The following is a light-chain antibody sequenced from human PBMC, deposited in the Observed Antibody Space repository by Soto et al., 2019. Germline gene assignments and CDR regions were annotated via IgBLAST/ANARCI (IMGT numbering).Light chain of an antibody. J-gene: IGKJ2*01. CDR3: QQHNNWPPYT. CDR1: KSVSSN. Sequence: EIVMTQSPATLSVSPGERATLSCRASKSVSSNLARYQQKPGQAPRVLIYGASTRATGIPARFSGSGSGTEFTLTISSLQSEDFAVYYCQQHNNWPPYTFGQGTRLEIK. CDR2: GAS. V-gene: IGKV3-15*01.